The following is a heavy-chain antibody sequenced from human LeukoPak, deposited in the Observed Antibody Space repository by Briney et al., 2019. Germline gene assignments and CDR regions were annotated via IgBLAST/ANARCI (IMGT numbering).Heavy chain of an antibody. CDR1: GFTFDDYA. Sequence: HPGRSLRLSCAASGFTFDDYAMHWVRQTGKGLEWVSGISWNSDSVGYADSVQGRFTTSRDNGKNSLYLQMSSLRTEDTALYYCAKGDTTGWSVSAFDIWGRGTMVTVSS. J-gene: IGHJ3*02. CDR3: AKGDTTGWSVSAFDI. V-gene: IGHV3-9*01. CDR2: ISWNSDSV. D-gene: IGHD1-26*01.